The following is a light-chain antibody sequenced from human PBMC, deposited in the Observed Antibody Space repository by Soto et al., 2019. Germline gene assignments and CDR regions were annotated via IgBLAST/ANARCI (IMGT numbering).Light chain of an antibody. CDR3: LLYYGSGSAI. CDR1: TGAVTSGNY. V-gene: IGLV7-43*01. CDR2: STS. Sequence: QAVVTQEPSLTVSPGGTVTLTCASSTGAVTSGNYPNWFQRKPGQAPRALIYSTSKKHSWTPARFLGSLPGGKAALTLSAVQPEDEAEYYCLLYYGSGSAIFGGGTKVTVL. J-gene: IGLJ2*01.